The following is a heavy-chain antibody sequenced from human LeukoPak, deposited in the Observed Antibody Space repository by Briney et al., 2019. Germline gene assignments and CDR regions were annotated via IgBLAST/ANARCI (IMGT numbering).Heavy chain of an antibody. D-gene: IGHD2-15*01. J-gene: IGHJ4*02. CDR3: ARVGGGSAGY. Sequence: SETLSLTCAVFGGCFSGYYWSWIRQPLGKGLEWIGEINHSGSTNYNPSLKSRVTISVDTSKNQFSLKLSSVTAADTAVYYCARVGGGSAGYWGQGTLVTVSS. V-gene: IGHV4-34*01. CDR2: INHSGST. CDR1: GGCFSGYY.